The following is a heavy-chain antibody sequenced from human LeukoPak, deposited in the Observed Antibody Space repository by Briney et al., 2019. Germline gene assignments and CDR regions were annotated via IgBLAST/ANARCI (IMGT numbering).Heavy chain of an antibody. Sequence: GASVKVSCKVSGYTLTELSMHWVRQAPGKGLEWMGGFDPEDGETIYAQKFQGRVTMTEDTSTDTAYMELSSLRSEDTAVYYCATSTPRDPLSYYGTDVWGQGTTVTVSS. CDR1: GYTLTELS. V-gene: IGHV1-24*01. J-gene: IGHJ6*02. CDR2: FDPEDGET. CDR3: ATSTPRDPLSYYGTDV.